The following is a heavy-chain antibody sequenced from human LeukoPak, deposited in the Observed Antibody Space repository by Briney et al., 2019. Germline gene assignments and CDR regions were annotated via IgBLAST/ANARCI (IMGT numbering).Heavy chain of an antibody. CDR2: ITSSGDSI. D-gene: IGHD1-26*01. CDR1: GFIFSSYP. Sequence: GGSLRLSCAASGFIFSSYPVSWVRQAPGKGLEWVSAITSSGDSIYYADSVQGRFTISRDNSKNTLSLQMNTLRAEDTAVYYCAKENPVGGTNYFDYWGQGTLVTVSS. CDR3: AKENPVGGTNYFDY. V-gene: IGHV3-23*01. J-gene: IGHJ4*02.